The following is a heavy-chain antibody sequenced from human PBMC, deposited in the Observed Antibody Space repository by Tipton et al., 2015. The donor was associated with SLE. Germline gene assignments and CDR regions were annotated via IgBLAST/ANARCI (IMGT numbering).Heavy chain of an antibody. V-gene: IGHV4-59*01. J-gene: IGHJ2*01. Sequence: TLSLTCAVSGGSLTTYYWSWIRQSPGKGLEWIGYFYYSGSTKYNPSLKSRVTMSVGTSKNHFSVKLSSVTAADTAIYYCARVWSGYSSSYFDLWGRGTLVTVSS. CDR1: GGSLTTYY. CDR2: FYYSGST. CDR3: ARVWSGYSSSYFDL. D-gene: IGHD3-3*01.